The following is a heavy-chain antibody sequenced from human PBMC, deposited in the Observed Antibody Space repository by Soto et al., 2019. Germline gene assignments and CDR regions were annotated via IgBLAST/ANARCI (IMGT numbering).Heavy chain of an antibody. V-gene: IGHV3-33*01. D-gene: IGHD3-22*01. CDR3: ARVAWYYYDSSGYYYFDY. CDR2: IWYDGSNK. J-gene: IGHJ4*02. Sequence: GGSLRLSCAASGFTFSSYGMHWVRQAPGKGLEWVAVIWYDGSNKYYADSVKGRFTISRDNSKNTLYLQMNSLSAEDTAVYYCARVAWYYYDSSGYYYFDYWGQGTLGTVSS. CDR1: GFTFSSYG.